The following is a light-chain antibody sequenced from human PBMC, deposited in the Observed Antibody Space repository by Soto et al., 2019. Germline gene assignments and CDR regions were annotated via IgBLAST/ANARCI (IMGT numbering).Light chain of an antibody. Sequence: DVEMTQYPSSLSASVGERVTITCQASQNINNYLNWYQQKPGRAPKLLIYDASNLEAGVPSRFRGSGSGTDFTFTISRLQPEDLATYYCHQYENLPTFGQGTRLEIK. CDR1: QNINNY. V-gene: IGKV1-33*01. CDR3: HQYENLPT. CDR2: DAS. J-gene: IGKJ5*01.